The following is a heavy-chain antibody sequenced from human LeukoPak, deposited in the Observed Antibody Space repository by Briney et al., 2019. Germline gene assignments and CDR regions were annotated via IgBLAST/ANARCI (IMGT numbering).Heavy chain of an antibody. V-gene: IGHV5-51*01. D-gene: IGHD5-12*01. CDR1: GYSFTSYW. CDR3: ARQRSGYDSALDY. J-gene: IGHJ4*02. CDR2: IYPGDSDT. Sequence: GESLKISCKGSGYSFTSYWIGWVRQLSGKGLEWMGIIYPGDSDTRYSPSFQGQVTISADKSISTAYLQWSSLKASDTAMYYCARQRSGYDSALDYWGQGTLVTVSS.